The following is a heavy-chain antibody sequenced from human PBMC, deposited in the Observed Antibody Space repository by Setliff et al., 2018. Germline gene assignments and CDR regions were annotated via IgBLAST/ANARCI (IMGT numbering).Heavy chain of an antibody. D-gene: IGHD2-2*01. CDR3: ARDRKEIVVKPPAASLDY. CDR1: GYAFGSSG. CDR2: ISAYNGYI. J-gene: IGHJ4*02. Sequence: GASVKVSCKASGYAFGSSGISWVRQAPGQGLVWMGWISAYNGYIVYAQKFQGRVTMTTDTSTTTAYMEVRSLRSDDTAVYYCARDRKEIVVKPPAASLDYWGQGTQVTVSS. V-gene: IGHV1-18*01.